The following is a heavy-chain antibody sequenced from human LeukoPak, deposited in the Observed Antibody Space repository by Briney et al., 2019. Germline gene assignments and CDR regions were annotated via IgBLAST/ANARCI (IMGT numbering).Heavy chain of an antibody. V-gene: IGHV3-20*04. CDR2: IDRNGDST. CDR1: GFNFDDYG. J-gene: IGHJ4*02. Sequence: PGGSLRLSCAASGFNFDDYGMSWVRQGPGKGLEWVSGIDRNGDSTGYADSVKGRFTISRDNAKDSLYLQMNSLRAEDTAVYYCARDGNPGGLDFDYWGQGTLVTVSS. CDR3: ARDGNPGGLDFDY. D-gene: IGHD1-14*01.